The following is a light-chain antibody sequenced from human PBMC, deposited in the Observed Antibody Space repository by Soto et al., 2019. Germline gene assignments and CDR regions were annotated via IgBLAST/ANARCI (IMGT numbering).Light chain of an antibody. CDR2: AAS. J-gene: IGKJ3*01. CDR1: QGIRTF. V-gene: IGKV1-27*01. CDR3: QKYCSVPV. Sequence: DIQMTQSPTSLSASVGDRVTITCRSSQGIRTFVAWYQQKPGKAPKLLIYAASTLQSGVPSRFSGSGSGTDFTLTINRRQPEDVATYSCQKYCSVPVFGPGTKVYIK.